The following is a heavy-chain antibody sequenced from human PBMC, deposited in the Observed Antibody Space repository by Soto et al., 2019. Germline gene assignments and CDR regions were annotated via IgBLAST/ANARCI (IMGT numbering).Heavy chain of an antibody. CDR1: GFTLNIYC. V-gene: IGHV3-30*03. J-gene: IGHJ4*02. CDR2: ITYDGSNQ. CDR3: ATDQASGPGSFNS. Sequence: GGSMRLSCAASGFTLNIYCMHWVRQGPDKGLEWVTLITYDGSNQYSPGPVKRRFTISRENCKTTLLLQMNCLIADDTAVYHCATDQASGPGSFNSWGQGPRVT.